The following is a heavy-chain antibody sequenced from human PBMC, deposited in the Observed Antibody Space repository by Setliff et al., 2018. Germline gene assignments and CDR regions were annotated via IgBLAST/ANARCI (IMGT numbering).Heavy chain of an antibody. J-gene: IGHJ4*02. Sequence: SETLSLTCTVSGGSISSYYWSWIRQPAGKGLEWIGRIYTSGSTNYNPSLKSRVTMSVDTSKNQFSLKLSSVTAADTAVYYCARGGYYYDSSGYYDFDYWGQGPLVTVSS. D-gene: IGHD3-22*01. V-gene: IGHV4-4*07. CDR2: IYTSGST. CDR3: ARGGYYYDSSGYYDFDY. CDR1: GGSISSYY.